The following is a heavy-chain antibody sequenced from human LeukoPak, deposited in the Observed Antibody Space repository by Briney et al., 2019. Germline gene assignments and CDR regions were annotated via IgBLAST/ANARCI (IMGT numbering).Heavy chain of an antibody. Sequence: PGGSLRLSCAASGFTFSSYGMHWVRQAPGKGLEWVAVIWYDGSNKYYADSVKGRFTISRDNAKNSLYLQMNSLRDEDTAVYYCARLLKPGRYCSGGSCYYYYGMDVWGQGTTVTVSS. CDR3: ARLLKPGRYCSGGSCYYYYGMDV. D-gene: IGHD2-15*01. CDR1: GFTFSSYG. J-gene: IGHJ6*02. V-gene: IGHV3-33*01. CDR2: IWYDGSNK.